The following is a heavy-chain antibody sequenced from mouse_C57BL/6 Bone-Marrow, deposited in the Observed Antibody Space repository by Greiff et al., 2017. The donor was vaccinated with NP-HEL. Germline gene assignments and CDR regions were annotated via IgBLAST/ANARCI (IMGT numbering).Heavy chain of an antibody. V-gene: IGHV1-18*01. CDR1: GYPFTDYN. CDR2: INPNNGGT. J-gene: IGHJ1*03. D-gene: IGHD3-1*01. Sequence: EVQLQQSGPELVKPGASVKIPCKASGYPFTDYNMDWVKQSHGKSLEWIGDINPNNGGTIYNQKFKGKATLTVDKSSSTAYMELRSLTSDDTAVYYCARCGISGVWYFDVWGTGTTVTVSS. CDR3: ARCGISGVWYFDV.